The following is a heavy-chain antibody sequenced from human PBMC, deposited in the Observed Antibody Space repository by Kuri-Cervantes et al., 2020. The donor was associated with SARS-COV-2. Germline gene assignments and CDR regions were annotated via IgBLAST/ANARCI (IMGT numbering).Heavy chain of an antibody. V-gene: IGHV4-34*01. J-gene: IGHJ3*02. CDR1: GGSFSGFY. CDR2: INHSGSA. Sequence: SETLSLTCAVYGGSFSGFYWSWIRQAPGKGLEWIGEINHSGSANYSPSLKSRVTISVDTSKNQFSLKLSSVTAADTAVYYCARHRMADAFDIWGQGTMVTVSS. D-gene: IGHD2-8*01. CDR3: ARHRMADAFDI.